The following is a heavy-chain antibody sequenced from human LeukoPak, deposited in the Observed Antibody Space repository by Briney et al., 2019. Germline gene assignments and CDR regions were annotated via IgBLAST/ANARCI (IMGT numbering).Heavy chain of an antibody. J-gene: IGHJ6*03. CDR2: IIPIFGTA. CDR3: ARDTRDDSSAYYSKRYYYYYMDV. CDR1: GGTFSSYA. V-gene: IGHV1-69*05. D-gene: IGHD3-22*01. Sequence: SVKVSCKASGGTFSSYAISWVRQAPGQGLEWMGGIIPIFGTANYAQKFQGRVTITTDESTSTAYMELSSLRSEDTAVYYCARDTRDDSSAYYSKRYYYYYMDVWGKGTTVTVSS.